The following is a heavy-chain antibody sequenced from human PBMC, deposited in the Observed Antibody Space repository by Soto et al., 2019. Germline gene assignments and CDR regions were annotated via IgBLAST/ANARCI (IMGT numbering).Heavy chain of an antibody. V-gene: IGHV4-59*12. CDR1: GGSISSYY. CDR3: ARFAPHSSGSPIGLDP. Sequence: PSETLSLTCTVSGGSISSYYWSWIRQPPGKGLEWIGYIYYSGSTNYNPSLKSRVTISVDKSKNQFSLKLSSVTAADTAVYYCARFAPHSSGSPIGLDPWGQGTLVTVSS. D-gene: IGHD6-19*01. J-gene: IGHJ5*02. CDR2: IYYSGST.